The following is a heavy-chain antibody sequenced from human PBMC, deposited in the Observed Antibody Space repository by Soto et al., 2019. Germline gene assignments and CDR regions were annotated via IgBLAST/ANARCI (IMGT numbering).Heavy chain of an antibody. CDR1: GFNFNRFA. CDR3: ARDPATPYWRGPEEQ. J-gene: IGHJ4*02. D-gene: IGHD2-21*01. Sequence: QVQMVESGGGLVQPGRSLRLTCTASGFNFNRFAIHWVRQAPGKGLAWVAVISYDGNNEYVAVPLRDRFAISRDNSQNTGFLQIDDVRVEDTARYYCARDPATPYWRGPEEQWGQGSLVIVSS. CDR2: ISYDGNNE. V-gene: IGHV3-30*09.